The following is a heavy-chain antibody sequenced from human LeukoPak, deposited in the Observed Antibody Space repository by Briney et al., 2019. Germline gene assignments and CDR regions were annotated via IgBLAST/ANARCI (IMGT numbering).Heavy chain of an antibody. CDR3: ARNWDL. CDR2: INTDIGGT. Sequence: ASVKVSCKVSGDIFSTYYIQWGRQAPGEGLERVGWINTDIGGTNSAPKFQGRFSMTTDTSISTAYLALTRLTSDDTAIYYCARNWDLWGQGTLVTVSS. CDR1: GDIFSTYY. D-gene: IGHD1-26*01. J-gene: IGHJ4*02. V-gene: IGHV1-2*02.